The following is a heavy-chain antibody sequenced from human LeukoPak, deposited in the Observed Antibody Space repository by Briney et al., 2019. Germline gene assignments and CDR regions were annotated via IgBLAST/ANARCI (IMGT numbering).Heavy chain of an antibody. V-gene: IGHV1-18*01. Sequence: ASVKVSCKASGYTFTSYGISWVRQAPGQGLEWMGWISAYNGSTNYAQKLQGRVTTTTDTSTSTAYMELRSLRSDDTAVYYCARDPIPAGRRYQLLTEYFQHWGQGTLVTVSS. J-gene: IGHJ1*01. CDR1: GYTFTSYG. CDR2: ISAYNGST. CDR3: ARDPIPAGRRYQLLTEYFQH. D-gene: IGHD2-2*01.